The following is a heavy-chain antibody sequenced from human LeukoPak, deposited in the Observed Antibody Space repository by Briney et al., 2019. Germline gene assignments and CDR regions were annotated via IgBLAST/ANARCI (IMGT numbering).Heavy chain of an antibody. Sequence: SETLSLTCTVSGGSISHYYWSWIRQPPGKGLEWIGYIYPSGTTNYNPSLNSRVTISIDTSKNQFSLKLSSVTAADTAVYYCATSTGPVVPAAIDYWGQGTLVTVSS. CDR1: GGSISHYY. D-gene: IGHD2-2*01. J-gene: IGHJ4*02. CDR2: IYPSGTT. CDR3: ATSTGPVVPAAIDY. V-gene: IGHV4-4*09.